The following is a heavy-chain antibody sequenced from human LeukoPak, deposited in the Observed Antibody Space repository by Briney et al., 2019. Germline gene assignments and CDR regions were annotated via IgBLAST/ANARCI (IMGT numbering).Heavy chain of an antibody. J-gene: IGHJ3*02. CDR1: GGTFSSYA. V-gene: IGHV1-69*04. CDR3: ASRTLSTIRSSGQYPCGWECAFDI. Sequence: SVKVSCKASGGTFSSYAISWVRQAPGQGLEWMGRIIPILGIANYAQKFQGRVTITADKSTSTAYMELSSLRSEDTAVYYCASRTLSTIRSSGQYPCGWECAFDIWGQGTMVTVSS. CDR2: IIPILGIA. D-gene: IGHD3-22*01.